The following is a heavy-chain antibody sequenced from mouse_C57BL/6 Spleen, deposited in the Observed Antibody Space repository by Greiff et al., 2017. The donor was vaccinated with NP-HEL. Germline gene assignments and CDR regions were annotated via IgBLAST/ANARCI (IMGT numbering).Heavy chain of an antibody. J-gene: IGHJ2*01. CDR1: GYTFTDYE. D-gene: IGHD2-3*01. CDR3: TRSGGYYGFDY. Sequence: VQGVESGPELVKPGASVKLSCKASGYTFTDYEMHWVKQTPVHGLEWIGAIDPETGGTAYNQKFKGKAILTADKSSSTAYMELRSLTSEDSAVYYCTRSGGYYGFDYWGQGTTLTVSS. V-gene: IGHV1-15*01. CDR2: IDPETGGT.